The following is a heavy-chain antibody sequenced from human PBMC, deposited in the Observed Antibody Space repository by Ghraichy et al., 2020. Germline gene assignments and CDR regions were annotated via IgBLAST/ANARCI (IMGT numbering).Heavy chain of an antibody. J-gene: IGHJ3*02. CDR2: IIPILGIA. CDR3: ARDRWGCSSTSCYLAFDI. V-gene: IGHV1-69*04. Sequence: SVKVSCKASGGTFSSYAISWVRQAPGQGLEWMGRIIPILGIANYAQKFQGRVTITADKSTSTAYMELSSLRSEDTAVYYCARDRWGCSSTSCYLAFDIWGQGTMVTVSS. CDR1: GGTFSSYA. D-gene: IGHD2-2*01.